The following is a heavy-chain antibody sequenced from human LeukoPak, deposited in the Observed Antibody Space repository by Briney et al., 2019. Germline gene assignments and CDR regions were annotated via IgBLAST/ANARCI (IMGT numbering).Heavy chain of an antibody. CDR1: GGTFSSYA. J-gene: IGHJ4*02. Sequence: APVKVSCKASGGTFSSYAISWVRQAPGQGLEWMGGIIPIFGTANYAQKFQGRVTITADESTSTAYMELSSLRSEDTAVYYCARQTAARRDYWGQGTLVTVSS. V-gene: IGHV1-69*13. D-gene: IGHD6-13*01. CDR3: ARQTAARRDY. CDR2: IIPIFGTA.